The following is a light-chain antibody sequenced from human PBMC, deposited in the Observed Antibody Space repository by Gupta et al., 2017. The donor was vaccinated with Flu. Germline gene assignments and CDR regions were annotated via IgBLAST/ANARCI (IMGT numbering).Light chain of an antibody. J-gene: IGLJ2*01. CDR2: LNSDGSH. V-gene: IGLV4-69*01. Sequence: GHSSYAIAWHQQQPEKGPRYLMKLNSDGSHTKGDGIPDRFSGSSSGAERYLTISSLQSEDEADYYCQTWGTGIRVVFGGGTKLTVL. CDR3: QTWGTGIRVV. CDR1: GHSSYA.